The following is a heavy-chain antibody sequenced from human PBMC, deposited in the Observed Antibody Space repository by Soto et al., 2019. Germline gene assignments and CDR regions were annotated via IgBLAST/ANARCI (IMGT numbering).Heavy chain of an antibody. V-gene: IGHV3-23*01. J-gene: IGHJ4*02. CDR3: ANGGLHGSIDGGLSYFHH. CDR1: GFTFSHYT. D-gene: IGHD2-15*01. CDR2: FSRSNGVA. Sequence: EVQMLESGGYLVQPGGSLRVSCASGFTFSHYTMAWVRQAPGKGLEWVSGFSRSNGVAYYVDSVKGRFTISRDNSKNTVFLQMNSLRAEDTAVYYCANGGLHGSIDGGLSYFHHWDQGTLVTVSS.